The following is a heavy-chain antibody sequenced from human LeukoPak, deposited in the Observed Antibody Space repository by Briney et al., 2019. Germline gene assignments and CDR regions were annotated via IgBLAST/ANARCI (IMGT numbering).Heavy chain of an antibody. CDR1: GFAFSTYW. D-gene: IGHD6-6*01. CDR3: ARDAFSSSSSSFPLDY. CDR2: IEQDGNEK. V-gene: IGHV3-7*01. J-gene: IGHJ4*02. Sequence: GGSLRLSCAASGFAFSTYWMSWVRQAPGKGLEWVANIEQDGNEKYYVDSVKGRFTISRDNSKNTLYLQMNSLRAEDTAVYNCARDAFSSSSSSFPLDYWGQGTLVTVSS.